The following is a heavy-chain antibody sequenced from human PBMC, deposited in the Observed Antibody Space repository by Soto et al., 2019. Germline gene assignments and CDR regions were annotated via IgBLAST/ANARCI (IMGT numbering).Heavy chain of an antibody. J-gene: IGHJ3*02. D-gene: IGHD2-15*01. Sequence: GWSLRLSCAASGFTFSSYEMNWVRQAPGKGLEWVSYISSSGSTIYYADSVKGRFTISRDNAKNSLYLQMNSLRAEDTAVYYCASRPGYCSGGSCYLGAFDIWGQGTMVTVSS. CDR3: ASRPGYCSGGSCYLGAFDI. V-gene: IGHV3-48*03. CDR1: GFTFSSYE. CDR2: ISSSGSTI.